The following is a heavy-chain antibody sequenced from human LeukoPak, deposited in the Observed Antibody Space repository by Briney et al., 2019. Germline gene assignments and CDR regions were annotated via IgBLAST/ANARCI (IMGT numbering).Heavy chain of an antibody. Sequence: SETLSLTCAVYGGSFSGYYWSWIRQPPGKGLEWIGEINHSGSTNYNPSLKSRVTMSVDTSKNQFSLKLSSVTAADAAVYYCAXRGSSSWYSVNYFDYWGQGTLVTVSS. CDR1: GGSFSGYY. CDR3: AXRGSSSWYSVNYFDY. V-gene: IGHV4-34*01. J-gene: IGHJ4*02. D-gene: IGHD6-13*01. CDR2: INHSGST.